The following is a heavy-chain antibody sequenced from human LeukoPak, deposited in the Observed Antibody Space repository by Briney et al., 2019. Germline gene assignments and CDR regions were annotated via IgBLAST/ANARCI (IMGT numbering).Heavy chain of an antibody. CDR1: GGSISSSSYY. D-gene: IGHD2-2*01. V-gene: IGHV4-39*01. CDR3: ATSRSVVVPPDYYYYYYMDV. J-gene: IGHJ6*03. Sequence: SETLSLTCTVSGGSISSSSYYWGWIRQPPGKGLEWIGSIYYSGSTYYNPSLKCRVTISVDTSKNQFSLKLSSVTAADTAVYYCATSRSVVVPPDYYYYYYMDVWGKGTTVTVSS. CDR2: IYYSGST.